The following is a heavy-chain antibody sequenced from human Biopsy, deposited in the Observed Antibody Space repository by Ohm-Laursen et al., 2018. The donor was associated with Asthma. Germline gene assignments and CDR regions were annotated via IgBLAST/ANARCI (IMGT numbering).Heavy chain of an antibody. CDR3: VRGSSSWHHGPFHYYYGLDV. CDR2: IYYSGTT. Sequence: GTLSLTCSLSSGSGGYMRSGNYYWGWIRQPPGKGLEWIGSIYYSGTTYYNPSLASRVTVSPDTSKNQFSLKLTSVTAADTAVYYCVRGSSSWHHGPFHYYYGLDVWGQGTTATVSS. CDR1: SGSGGYMRSGNYY. D-gene: IGHD6-13*01. J-gene: IGHJ6*02. V-gene: IGHV4-39*01.